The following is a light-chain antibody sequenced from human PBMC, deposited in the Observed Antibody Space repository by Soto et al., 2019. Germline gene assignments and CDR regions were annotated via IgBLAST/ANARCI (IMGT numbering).Light chain of an antibody. CDR3: QVWDSSSDHNYV. V-gene: IGLV3-21*04. CDR2: YDS. CDR1: NIGSKS. Sequence: SYELTQPPSVSVAPGKTARITCGGNNIGSKSVHWYQQKPGQAPVLVIYYDSDRPSGIPERFSGSNSGNTATLTISRVEAGDEADYYCQVWDSSSDHNYVSGTGTKLTVL. J-gene: IGLJ1*01.